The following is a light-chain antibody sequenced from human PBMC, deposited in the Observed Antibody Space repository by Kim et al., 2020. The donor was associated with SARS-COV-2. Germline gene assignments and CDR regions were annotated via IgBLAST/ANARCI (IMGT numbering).Light chain of an antibody. CDR1: QSINSY. V-gene: IGKV1-39*01. J-gene: IGKJ2*03. CDR3: QQSYITPFS. CDR2: AAS. Sequence: APVGDRVTITCRASQSINSYLNWYQQKLGKAPKLLISAASTLQGGVPSRFSGSGSGADFTLTISGLQPEDSATYYCQQSYITPFSFGQGTKLEI.